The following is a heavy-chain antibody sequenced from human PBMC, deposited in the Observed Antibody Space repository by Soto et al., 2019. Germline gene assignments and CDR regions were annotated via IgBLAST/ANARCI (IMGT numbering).Heavy chain of an antibody. CDR1: GGTISSTRW. J-gene: IGHJ5*02. CDR3: ARVPDR. Sequence: SEILSLTCTVSGGTISSTRWWSWVRLSPGKGLEWIGDIYHLGTTNYNPSLKSRATLSVDKSKNQFSLKLTSVTAADTAVYYCARVPDRWGQGTLVTVSS. D-gene: IGHD2-2*01. V-gene: IGHV4-4*02. CDR2: IYHLGTT.